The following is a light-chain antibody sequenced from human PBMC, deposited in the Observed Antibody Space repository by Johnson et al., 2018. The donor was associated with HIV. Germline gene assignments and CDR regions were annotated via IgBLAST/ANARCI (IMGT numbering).Light chain of an antibody. Sequence: QSVLTHPPSVSAAPGQKVTIFCSGSSSNIGNNHVSWYQQLPGTAPKLLIYENNKRPSGIPDRFSGSKSGTSATLGITGLQTGDEADYYCGTWHSALSGGGGFGTGTMVTGL. V-gene: IGLV1-51*02. CDR1: SSNIGNNH. J-gene: IGLJ1*01. CDR2: ENN. CDR3: GTWHSALSGGGG.